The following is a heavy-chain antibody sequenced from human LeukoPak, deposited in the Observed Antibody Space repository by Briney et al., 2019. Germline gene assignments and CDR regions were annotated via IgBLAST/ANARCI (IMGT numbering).Heavy chain of an antibody. CDR2: IKQDGSEK. Sequence: GGSLRLSCAASGFTFSSYSMSWVRQAPGKGLEWVANIKQDGSEKYYVDSVKGRFTIPRDNAKNSLYLQMNSLRAEDTAVYYCARDRVEMATIAHFDYWGQGTLVTVSS. J-gene: IGHJ4*02. CDR1: GFTFSSYS. D-gene: IGHD5-24*01. CDR3: ARDRVEMATIAHFDY. V-gene: IGHV3-7*01.